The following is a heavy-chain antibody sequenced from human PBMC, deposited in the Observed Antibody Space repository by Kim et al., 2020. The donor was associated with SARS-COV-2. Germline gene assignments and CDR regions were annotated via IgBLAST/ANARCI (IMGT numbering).Heavy chain of an antibody. CDR3: ARGSLHFEYSSSYEYFDY. J-gene: IGHJ4*02. CDR1: GGSISSYY. CDR2: IYYSGST. V-gene: IGHV4-59*01. Sequence: SETLSLTCTVSGGSISSYYWSWIRQPPGKGLEWIGYIYYSGSTNYNPSLKSRVTISVDTSKNQFSLQLISVTAADTAVYYCARGSLHFEYSSSYEYFDYWGQGTLVTVSS. D-gene: IGHD6-6*01.